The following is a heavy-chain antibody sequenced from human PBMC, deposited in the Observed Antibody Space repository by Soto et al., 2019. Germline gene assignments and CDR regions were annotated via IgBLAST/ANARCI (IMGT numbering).Heavy chain of an antibody. CDR3: GRGAAEILSPNFDY. Sequence: SETLSLTCVVHGDSFSGYFWTWIRQPPGKGLEWIAEITEGGTTNYSPSLKSRGSIAVDSSKRQFSLTLSSVTAADTAMYYCGRGAAEILSPNFDYCSQRSLVTVSS. J-gene: IGHJ4*02. CDR2: ITEGGTT. V-gene: IGHV4-34*01. CDR1: GDSFSGYF.